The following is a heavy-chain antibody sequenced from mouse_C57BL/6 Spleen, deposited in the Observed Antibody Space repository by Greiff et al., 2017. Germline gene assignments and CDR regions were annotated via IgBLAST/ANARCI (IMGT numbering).Heavy chain of an antibody. J-gene: IGHJ2*01. Sequence: QVQLQQSGAELVKPGASVKISCKASGYAFSSYWMNWVKQRPGKGLEWIGQIYPGDGDTNYNGKFKGKATLTADKSSSTAYMQLSSLTSEDSAVYFCAREGNWGIFDYWGQGTTLTVSS. D-gene: IGHD4-1*01. CDR2: IYPGDGDT. CDR1: GYAFSSYW. V-gene: IGHV1-80*01. CDR3: AREGNWGIFDY.